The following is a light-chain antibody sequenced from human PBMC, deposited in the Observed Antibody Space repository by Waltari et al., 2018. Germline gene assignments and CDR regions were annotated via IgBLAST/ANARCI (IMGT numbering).Light chain of an antibody. CDR1: QSLLSTSDHRNH. Sequence: DIVVTQSPDSLTVSLGETATISCKSSQSLLSTSDHRNHLAWYQQKPGQPPNLLIYRASSRESGGPDRFRAYGSGTDFTLTISSLQAEDVAVYYCQQYINPPYTVGQGTKLQI. CDR3: QQYINPPYT. V-gene: IGKV4-1*01. CDR2: RAS. J-gene: IGKJ2*01.